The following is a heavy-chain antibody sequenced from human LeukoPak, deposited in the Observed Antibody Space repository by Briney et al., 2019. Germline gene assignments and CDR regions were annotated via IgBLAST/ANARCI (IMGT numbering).Heavy chain of an antibody. Sequence: PSETLSLTCAVYGGSFSVYYWSWIRQPPGKGLEWIGEINHSGSTNYNPSLKSRVTISVDTSKNQFSLKLSSVTAADTAVYYCARGRYSSSWYRAYYYYGMDVWGQGTTVTVSS. CDR1: GGSFSVYY. D-gene: IGHD6-13*01. CDR2: INHSGST. J-gene: IGHJ6*02. V-gene: IGHV4-34*01. CDR3: ARGRYSSSWYRAYYYYGMDV.